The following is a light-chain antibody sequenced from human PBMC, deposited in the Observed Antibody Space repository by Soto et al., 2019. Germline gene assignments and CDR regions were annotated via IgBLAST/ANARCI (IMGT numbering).Light chain of an antibody. Sequence: QSVLTQPASVSGSPGQSITISCTGTSSDVGGYDYVSWYQQHPGTAPRLIIFEVTNRPSGVSNRFSGSKSGNTASLTISGLQADVLSYYYCTSYISSSTHVFVTGT. J-gene: IGLJ1*01. CDR2: EVT. CDR1: SSDVGGYDY. V-gene: IGLV2-14*01. CDR3: TSYISSSTHV.